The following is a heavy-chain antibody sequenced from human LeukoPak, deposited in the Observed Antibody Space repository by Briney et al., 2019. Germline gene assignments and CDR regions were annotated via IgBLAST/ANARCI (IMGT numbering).Heavy chain of an antibody. D-gene: IGHD2-21*01. CDR3: ARGRGVVVRDWFDY. CDR2: INHSGRT. V-gene: IGHV4-34*01. Sequence: SETLSLTCAVYGGSFSENYWTWIRQPPGNGLEWIGEINHSGRTNYNPSLKSRDTISVDSSKNQFSLDLSSVTAADTADYYCARGRGVVVRDWFDYWGQGTLVTVSS. CDR1: GGSFSENY. J-gene: IGHJ4*02.